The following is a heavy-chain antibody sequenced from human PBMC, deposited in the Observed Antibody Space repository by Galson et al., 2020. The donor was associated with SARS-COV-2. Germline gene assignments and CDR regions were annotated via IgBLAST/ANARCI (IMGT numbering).Heavy chain of an antibody. D-gene: IGHD3-16*02. CDR2: FDPEDGET. J-gene: IGHJ5*02. CDR3: ATVRATYYDYVWGSYRYTGTHWFDP. CDR1: GYTLTELS. Sequence: GESLKISCKVSGYTLTELSMHWVRQAPGKGLEWMGGFDPEDGETIYAQKFQGRVTMTEDTSTDTAYMELSSLRSGDTAVYYCATVRATYYDYVWGSYRYTGTHWFDPWAQGTLVTVSS. V-gene: IGHV1-24*01.